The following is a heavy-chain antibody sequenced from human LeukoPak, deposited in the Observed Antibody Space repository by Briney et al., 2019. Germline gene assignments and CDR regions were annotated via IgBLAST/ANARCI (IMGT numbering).Heavy chain of an antibody. CDR1: GYTFTGYF. D-gene: IGHD6-13*01. CDR2: INPNSGDT. V-gene: IGHV1-2*02. Sequence: ASVKVSCKATGYTFTGYFIHWVRQAPGQGLEWMGWINPNSGDTSYAQKFQGRLTMTRDTSLSTAYMELSSLTSDDTAVYFCARVGGSWYLRLGSWGQGTLVTVSS. J-gene: IGHJ4*02. CDR3: ARVGGSWYLRLGS.